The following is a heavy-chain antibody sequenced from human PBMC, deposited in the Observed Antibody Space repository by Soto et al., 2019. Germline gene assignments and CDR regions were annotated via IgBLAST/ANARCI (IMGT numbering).Heavy chain of an antibody. CDR3: ARDLFGGYCLDY. D-gene: IGHD5-12*01. V-gene: IGHV4-61*08. J-gene: IGHJ4*02. Sequence: SETLSLTCTVSGGSVSSGDHYWSWIRQPPGKGLECIGYIFYSGHTDYNPSLESRVTIAVDRSKNQFSLRLTSVTAADTAVYYCARDLFGGYCLDYWGQGALVTVSS. CDR1: GGSVSSGDHY. CDR2: IFYSGHT.